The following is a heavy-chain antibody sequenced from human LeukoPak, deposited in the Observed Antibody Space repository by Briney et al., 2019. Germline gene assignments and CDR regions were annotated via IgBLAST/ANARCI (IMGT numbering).Heavy chain of an antibody. CDR1: GFTFSSYT. V-gene: IGHV3-30-3*01. CDR2: ISYDGSNK. D-gene: IGHD6-13*01. CDR3: ARGGAAAGTIDY. Sequence: PGRSLRLSCAASGFTFSSYTMHWVRQAPGKGLEGVAVISYDGSNKYYADSVKGRFTISRDNSKNTLYLQMNSLRAEATAVYYCARGGAAAGTIDYWGQGTLVTVSS. J-gene: IGHJ4*02.